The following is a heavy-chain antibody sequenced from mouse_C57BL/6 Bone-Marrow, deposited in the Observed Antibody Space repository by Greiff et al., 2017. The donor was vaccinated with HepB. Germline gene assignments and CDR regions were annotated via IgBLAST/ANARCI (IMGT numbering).Heavy chain of an antibody. V-gene: IGHV1-55*01. CDR1: GYTFTSYW. J-gene: IGHJ2*01. CDR2: IYPGSGST. CDR3: ARRELGRAYFDY. Sequence: QVQLQPGAELVKPGASVKMSCKASGYTFTSYWITWVKQRPGQGLEWIGDIYPGSGSTNYNEKFKSKATLTVDTSSSTAYMQLSSLTSEDSAVYYCARRELGRAYFDYWGQGTTLTVSS. D-gene: IGHD4-1*01.